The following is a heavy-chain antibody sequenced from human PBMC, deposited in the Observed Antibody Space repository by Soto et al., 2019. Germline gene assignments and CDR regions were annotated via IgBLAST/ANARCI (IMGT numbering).Heavy chain of an antibody. V-gene: IGHV1-18*01. CDR3: ARDRGSGWFVY. J-gene: IGHJ4*02. Sequence: GASVKVSCKASGDTFNSYGISWVRQAPGEGLEWMGWISAYNANTNYAQRFQGRVTMTTDTSTSTAYMELRSLRSDDTAVYYCARDRGSGWFVYWGQGTLVTVSS. D-gene: IGHD6-19*01. CDR1: GDTFNSYG. CDR2: ISAYNANT.